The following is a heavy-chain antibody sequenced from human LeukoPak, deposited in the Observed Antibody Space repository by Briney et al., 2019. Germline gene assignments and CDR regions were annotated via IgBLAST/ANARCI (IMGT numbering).Heavy chain of an antibody. D-gene: IGHD2-21*01. J-gene: IGHJ5*02. CDR2: FYASGTT. V-gene: IGHV4-4*07. CDR3: ARTHCGGGSCDTFDP. CDR1: GVSISNYF. Sequence: PSETPSLTCNVFGVSISNYFWSWLRQPAGKGLEWIGRFYASGTTYYNPSLRSRVTLSMDTSKNHFSLKLTSVTAADTAVYYCARTHCGGGSCDTFDPWGQGTLVTVSS.